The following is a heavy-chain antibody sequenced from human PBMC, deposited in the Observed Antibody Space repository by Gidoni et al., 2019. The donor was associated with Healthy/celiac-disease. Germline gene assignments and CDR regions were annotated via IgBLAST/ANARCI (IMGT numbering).Heavy chain of an antibody. CDR3: ARRGGVVPAGDAFDI. D-gene: IGHD2-2*01. Sequence: QLQLQESGPGLVKPSETLSLTCTVSGGSISSSSYYWGWIRHPPGKGLEWIGSIYYSGSTYYNPSLKSRFTISVDTSKNQFSLKLSSVTAADTAVYYCARRGGVVPAGDAFDIWGQGTMVTVSS. V-gene: IGHV4-39*01. CDR2: IYYSGST. CDR1: GGSISSSSYY. J-gene: IGHJ3*02.